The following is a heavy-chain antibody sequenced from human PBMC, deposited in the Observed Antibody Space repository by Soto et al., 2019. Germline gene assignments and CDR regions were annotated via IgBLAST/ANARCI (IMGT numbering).Heavy chain of an antibody. CDR1: GFTFSSYG. V-gene: IGHV3-33*01. J-gene: IGHJ4*02. CDR3: ASLGGGVVADY. D-gene: IGHD2-15*01. CDR2: IWYDGSNK. Sequence: QVQLVESGGGVVQPGRSLRLSCAASGFTFSSYGMHWVRQAPGKGLEWVAVIWYDGSNKYYADSVKGRFTISRDNSKNTLYLQMNSLRAEDTAVYYCASLGGGVVADYWGQGTLVTVSS.